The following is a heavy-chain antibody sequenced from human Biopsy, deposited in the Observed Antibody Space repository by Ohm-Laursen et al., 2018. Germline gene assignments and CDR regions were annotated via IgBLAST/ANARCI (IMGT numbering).Heavy chain of an antibody. CDR3: VKDTNWNYVWDRPGATKGMDV. Sequence: SPRLSCAASGFSFDDFAMHWVRQSPGKGLEWVAGIDWNSRNINYGDSVKGRFSVSRDNAKNSLYLQMNSLRGEDTALYYCVKDTNWNYVWDRPGATKGMDVWGQGTTVTVSS. D-gene: IGHD1-7*01. CDR1: GFSFDDFA. V-gene: IGHV3-9*01. CDR2: IDWNSRNI. J-gene: IGHJ6*02.